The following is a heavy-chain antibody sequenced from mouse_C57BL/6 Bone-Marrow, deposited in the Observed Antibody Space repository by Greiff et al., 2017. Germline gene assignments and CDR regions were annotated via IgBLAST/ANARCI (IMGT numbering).Heavy chain of an antibody. Sequence: QVQLQQPGAELVKPGASVKMSCKASGYTFTSYWITWVKQRPGQGLAWIGDIYPGSGSTNYNEKFKSKATLTVDTSSSTAYMQLSSLTSEDSAVYYCASTPLYYGNSFWYFDVWGTGTTVTVSS. D-gene: IGHD2-1*01. CDR1: GYTFTSYW. CDR3: ASTPLYYGNSFWYFDV. J-gene: IGHJ1*03. CDR2: IYPGSGST. V-gene: IGHV1-55*01.